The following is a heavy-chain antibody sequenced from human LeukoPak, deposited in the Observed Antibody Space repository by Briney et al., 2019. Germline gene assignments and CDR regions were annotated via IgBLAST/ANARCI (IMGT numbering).Heavy chain of an antibody. J-gene: IGHJ5*02. CDR2: IRRKACGGTT. CDR1: GFTFCDYA. V-gene: IGHV3-49*03. CDR3: TRDPSSSSSGWFDP. D-gene: IGHD6-6*01. Sequence: GGSLRLSCAASGFTFCDYAMSWFRQAPGKGLEWVGFIRRKACGGTTEYAASVKGRFTISRDDSKSIAYLQMNSLKTEDTAVYYCTRDPSSSSSGWFDPWGQGTLVTVSS.